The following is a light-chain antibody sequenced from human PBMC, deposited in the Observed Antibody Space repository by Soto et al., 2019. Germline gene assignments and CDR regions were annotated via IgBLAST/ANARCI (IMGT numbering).Light chain of an antibody. CDR2: GAS. V-gene: IGKV3-15*01. Sequence: EIVMTQSPATLSVSPGERATLSCRASQSVSINLAWYQQKPGQAARLLIYGASTRATGIPARFSGSGSGTEFTLTISSLQSEDFAVYYCQQHNNWPTITFGGGTKVEIK. J-gene: IGKJ4*01. CDR1: QSVSIN. CDR3: QQHNNWPTIT.